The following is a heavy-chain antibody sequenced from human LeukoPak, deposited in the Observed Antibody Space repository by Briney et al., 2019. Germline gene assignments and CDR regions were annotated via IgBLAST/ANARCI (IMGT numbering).Heavy chain of an antibody. V-gene: IGHV5-51*01. J-gene: IGHJ6*02. D-gene: IGHD6-19*01. CDR3: ARHIPVALGYGMDV. CDR2: IYPGNSDT. Sequence: GESLKISCKGSGYTFATYWIGWVRQMPGKGLEWMGIIYPGNSDTRYSPSFQGQVTISADKSTNTAYLQWSSLKASDTAMYYCARHIPVALGYGMDVWGQGATVTVSS. CDR1: GYTFATYW.